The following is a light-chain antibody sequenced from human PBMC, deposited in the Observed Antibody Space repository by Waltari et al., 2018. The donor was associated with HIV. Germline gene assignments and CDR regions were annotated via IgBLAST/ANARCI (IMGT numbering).Light chain of an antibody. CDR2: HDY. V-gene: IGLV3-1*01. J-gene: IGLJ2*01. CDR1: ELGHKY. CDR3: QTWDRTTLHVS. Sequence: SYDLTQPPSVSVSPGQTVNISWSGNELGHKYPCLYLHKPGQSPVMVIFHDYKRPSGIPELFSGSNSRTTATLTISETQAIDEADYYCQTWDRTTLHVSFGGGTKLTVL.